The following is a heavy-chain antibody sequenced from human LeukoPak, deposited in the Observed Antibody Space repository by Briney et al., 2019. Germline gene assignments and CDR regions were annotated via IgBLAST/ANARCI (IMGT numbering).Heavy chain of an antibody. Sequence: GESLKISCKGFGYSFTSYWIGWVRQMPGKGLEWMGSIYPGDSDTRYSPSFQGQVTISADKSISTAYLQLSGLKASDTAMYFCARHQAMITSFDYGMDVWGQGTTVTVSS. CDR1: GYSFTSYW. J-gene: IGHJ6*02. V-gene: IGHV5-51*01. CDR3: ARHQAMITSFDYGMDV. D-gene: IGHD3-16*01. CDR2: IYPGDSDT.